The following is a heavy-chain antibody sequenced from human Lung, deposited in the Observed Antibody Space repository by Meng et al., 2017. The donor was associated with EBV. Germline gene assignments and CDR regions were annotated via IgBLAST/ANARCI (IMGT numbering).Heavy chain of an antibody. CDR1: GGSIRFGDYS. CDR3: AREYSSSSGLPGP. V-gene: IGHV4-30-4*08. Sequence: QLRVQYSCPGMVKPSPTLPSTSPLSGGSIRFGDYSWSWILQPLGKGLGLSGYIYESGSTSYIPSLMSRVTISVDTSMNQFSLKLTSVTAADTAVYACAREYSSSSGLPGPWGQGTLVTVSS. CDR2: IYESGST. J-gene: IGHJ5*02. D-gene: IGHD6-6*01.